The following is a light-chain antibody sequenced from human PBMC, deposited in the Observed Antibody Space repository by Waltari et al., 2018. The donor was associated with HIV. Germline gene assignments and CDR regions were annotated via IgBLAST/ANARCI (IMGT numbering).Light chain of an antibody. V-gene: IGKV3-15*01. CDR2: GAS. CDR1: QSVNNK. J-gene: IGKJ5*01. Sequence: EIVMTQSPATLSVSPGERATLSCRASQSVNNKLAWYQQKPGQAPRLLIYGASTRATGIPARFSGSGSVTEFTLTISRLQSEDFAVYYCQQYHNWPPITFGQGTRLE. CDR3: QQYHNWPPIT.